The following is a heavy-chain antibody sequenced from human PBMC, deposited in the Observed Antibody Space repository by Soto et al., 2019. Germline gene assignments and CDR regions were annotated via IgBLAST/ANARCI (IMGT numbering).Heavy chain of an antibody. D-gene: IGHD6-13*01. CDR2: TRNKANSYTT. Sequence: EVQLVESGGGLVQPGGSLRLSCAASGFTFSDHNMDWVRQAPGKGLEWVGRTRNKANSYTTEYAASVKGRFTISRDDSKNTVYLQMNSLKTEDTAVYYCARLADYWGQGTLVTVSS. CDR1: GFTFSDHN. CDR3: ARLADY. V-gene: IGHV3-72*01. J-gene: IGHJ4*02.